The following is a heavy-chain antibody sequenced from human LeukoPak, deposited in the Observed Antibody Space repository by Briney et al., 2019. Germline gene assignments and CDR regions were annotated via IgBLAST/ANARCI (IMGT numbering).Heavy chain of an antibody. J-gene: IGHJ4*02. CDR1: GYTFTGYY. CDR2: ISAYSGNT. CDR3: ARGLDSSGYRRPIDY. D-gene: IGHD3-22*01. Sequence: ASVKVSCKASGYTFTGYYMHWVRQAPGQGLEWMGWISAYSGNTNYAQKLQGRVTMTTDTSTSTAYMELRSLRSDDTAVYYCARGLDSSGYRRPIDYWGQGTLVTVSS. V-gene: IGHV1-18*04.